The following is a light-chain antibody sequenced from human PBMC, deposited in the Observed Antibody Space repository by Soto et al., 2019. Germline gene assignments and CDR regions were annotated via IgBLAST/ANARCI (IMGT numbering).Light chain of an antibody. Sequence: EIVLTQSPGTLSLSPGERATLSCRASQSVSSSYLACYQQKPGQAPRLLSYGASSSSTGIPDRFSCSGSGTDFTLTSSRLEPEDFAVYYCQQYGSSRYTFGQGTKREIK. CDR3: QQYGSSRYT. J-gene: IGKJ2*01. CDR2: GAS. V-gene: IGKV3-20*01. CDR1: QSVSSSY.